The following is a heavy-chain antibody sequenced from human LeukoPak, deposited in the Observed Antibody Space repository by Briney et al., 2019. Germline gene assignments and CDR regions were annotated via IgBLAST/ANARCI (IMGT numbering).Heavy chain of an antibody. J-gene: IGHJ2*01. V-gene: IGHV4-59*08. CDR1: GGSISGYY. D-gene: IGHD5-18*01. Sequence: SETLSLTCTVSGGSISGYYWGWIRQPPGKGLEWIGYIYYSGSTNYNASLKSRVTISVDTSKNQFSLKLSSVTAAETAVYYCARLVPGYGYDWYFDLWGRGTLVTVSS. CDR3: ARLVPGYGYDWYFDL. CDR2: IYYSGST.